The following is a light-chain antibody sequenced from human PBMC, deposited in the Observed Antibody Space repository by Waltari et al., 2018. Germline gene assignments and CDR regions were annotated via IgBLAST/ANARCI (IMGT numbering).Light chain of an antibody. Sequence: DIVMTQSPVSLPVTPGEPASISCRPSRSLLHSNGYNYLDWYLQKPGQSPRLLIYLGSTRASGVPDRFSGSGSGTDFTLRISRVEAEDVGVYYCMQASHTPSVAFGGGTKVEIK. J-gene: IGKJ4*01. CDR3: MQASHTPSVA. CDR2: LGS. V-gene: IGKV2-28*01. CDR1: RSLLHSNGYNY.